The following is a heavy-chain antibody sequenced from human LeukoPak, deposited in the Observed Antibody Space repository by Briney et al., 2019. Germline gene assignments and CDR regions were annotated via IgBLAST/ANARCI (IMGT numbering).Heavy chain of an antibody. CDR3: ARIGYSSSSFDY. D-gene: IGHD6-13*01. V-gene: IGHV3-7*01. CDR1: GFTFSNYW. Sequence: PGGSLRLSCAPSGFTFSNYWMSWVRQAPGKGLEWVANIKQDGSQKYYVDSLKGRFTISRDNAKNSVYLEMDGLRAEDTAVYYCARIGYSSSSFDYWGQGTLVTVSS. CDR2: IKQDGSQK. J-gene: IGHJ4*02.